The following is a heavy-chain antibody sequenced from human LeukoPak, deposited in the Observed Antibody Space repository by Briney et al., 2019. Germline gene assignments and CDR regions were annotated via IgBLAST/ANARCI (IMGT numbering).Heavy chain of an antibody. CDR1: GGSISSYY. V-gene: IGHV4-59*01. CDR3: ARAEGGDFWSGRNWFDP. CDR2: IYYSGST. Sequence: PSETLSLTCTVSGGSISSYYWSWIRQPPGKGLEWIGYIYYSGSTNYNPSLKSRVTISVDTSKNPFSLRLSPVTAADTAVYYCARAEGGDFWSGRNWFDPWGQGTLVTVSS. D-gene: IGHD3-3*01. J-gene: IGHJ5*02.